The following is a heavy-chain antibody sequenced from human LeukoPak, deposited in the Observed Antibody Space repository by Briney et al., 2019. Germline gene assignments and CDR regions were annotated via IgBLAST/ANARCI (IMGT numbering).Heavy chain of an antibody. Sequence: PSQTLSLTCTVSGGSISSRSYYWGWIRQPPGKGLEWIGNIYYDGSTYYNPSLKRRATISVDTSKNQFSLKLSSVAAADTAVYYCARDRSRWDLLPFDYWGQGALVTVSS. CDR1: GGSISSRSYY. CDR2: IYYDGST. V-gene: IGHV4-39*07. CDR3: ARDRSRWDLLPFDY. J-gene: IGHJ4*02. D-gene: IGHD1-26*01.